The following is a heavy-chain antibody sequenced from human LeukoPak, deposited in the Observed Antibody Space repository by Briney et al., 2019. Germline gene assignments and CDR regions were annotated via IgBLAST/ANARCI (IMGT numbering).Heavy chain of an antibody. CDR1: GGSLSSSSYY. J-gene: IGHJ4*02. CDR3: ARHAPSYFDY. Sequence: SETLSLTCTVSGGSLSSSSYYWGWIRPPPGKGLEWIGSIYYSGSTYYNPSLKSRVTISVDTSKNQLSLKLSSVTAADTAVYYCARHAPSYFDYWGQGTLVTVSS. V-gene: IGHV4-39*01. CDR2: IYYSGST.